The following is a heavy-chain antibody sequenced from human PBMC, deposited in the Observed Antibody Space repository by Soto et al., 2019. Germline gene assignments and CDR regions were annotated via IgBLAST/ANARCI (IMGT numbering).Heavy chain of an antibody. D-gene: IGHD6-13*01. CDR3: ARVFSDSSSFFDP. CDR2: IYHSGST. CDR1: GGSISSGGYY. V-gene: IGHV4-31*03. J-gene: IGHJ5*02. Sequence: PSETLSLTCSVSGGSISSGGYYWSWIRQHPGKGLEWIGYIYHSGSTSYNPSLKSRVTISVDTSKNHFSLKLSSVTAADTAVYYCARVFSDSSSFFDPWGQGTLVTVSS.